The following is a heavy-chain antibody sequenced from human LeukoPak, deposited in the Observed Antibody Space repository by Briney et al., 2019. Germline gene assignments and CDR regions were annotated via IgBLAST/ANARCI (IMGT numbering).Heavy chain of an antibody. V-gene: IGHV3-30-3*01. CDR2: ISSDGNIK. CDR3: ARDLPTLTRENGHIDS. Sequence: QAGGSLRLSCAASGFTFSTYSIHWVRQAPGKGLEWVALISSDGNIKYYADSVKGRFTVSRDNSKNTLYLQMNSRRGEDTAVYYCARDLPTLTRENGHIDSWGQGTLVTVSP. D-gene: IGHD4-17*01. CDR1: GFTFSTYS. J-gene: IGHJ4*02.